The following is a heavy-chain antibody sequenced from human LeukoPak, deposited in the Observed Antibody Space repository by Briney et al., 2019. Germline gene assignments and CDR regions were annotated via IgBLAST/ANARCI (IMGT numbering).Heavy chain of an antibody. D-gene: IGHD6-13*01. CDR1: GGSITSYY. CDR3: GTEDQQLGFDP. CDR2: ISTSGGT. Sequence: KSSETLSLTCTVSGGSITSYYWSWIRQPAGKRLEWLGRISTSGGTNYNPSLESRRTPSVDTSNNQLSLNQTTITAADAAVYYCGTEDQQLGFDPWGQGTLVTVSS. V-gene: IGHV4-4*07. J-gene: IGHJ5*02.